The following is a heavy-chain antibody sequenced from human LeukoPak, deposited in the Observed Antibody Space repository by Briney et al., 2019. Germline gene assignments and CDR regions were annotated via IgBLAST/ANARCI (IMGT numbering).Heavy chain of an antibody. D-gene: IGHD3-10*01. J-gene: IGHJ4*02. Sequence: ASVKVSCKASGYTFTSYYMHWVRQAPGQGLEWMGWINPNNDDTNYAEKFQGRVTMTTDTSISTVYMETRLRSDDTAMYYCVRIYRGPDYWGQGTLVTVSS. CDR2: INPNNDDT. CDR3: VRIYRGPDY. CDR1: GYTFTSYY. V-gene: IGHV1-2*02.